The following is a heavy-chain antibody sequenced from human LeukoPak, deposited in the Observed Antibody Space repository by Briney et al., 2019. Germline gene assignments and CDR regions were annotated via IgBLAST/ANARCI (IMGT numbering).Heavy chain of an antibody. D-gene: IGHD6-19*01. Sequence: GETLRLSCAASGFTFSSYAMAWVRQTPGKGLEWVSGISGSGTGTYYPDSVKGRFTISRDNSKNTLYLQVNSLRAEDTAVYYCTRSGGGWALDYWGQGILVTVSS. V-gene: IGHV3-23*01. J-gene: IGHJ4*02. CDR3: TRSGGGWALDY. CDR1: GFTFSSYA. CDR2: ISGSGTGT.